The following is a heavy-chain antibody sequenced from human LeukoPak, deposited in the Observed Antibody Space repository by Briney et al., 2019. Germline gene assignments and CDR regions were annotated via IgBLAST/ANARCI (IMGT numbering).Heavy chain of an antibody. V-gene: IGHV4-61*10. D-gene: IGHD6-13*01. CDR1: GGSISSGSYY. J-gene: IGHJ4*02. CDR3: ASPSSSWQLFDY. CDR2: IYYSGST. Sequence: PSETLSLTCTVSGGSISSGSYYWSWIRQPAGKGLEWIGYIYYSGSTNYNPSLKSRVTISVDTSKNQFSLKLSSVTAADTAAYYCASPSSSWQLFDYWGQGTLVTVSS.